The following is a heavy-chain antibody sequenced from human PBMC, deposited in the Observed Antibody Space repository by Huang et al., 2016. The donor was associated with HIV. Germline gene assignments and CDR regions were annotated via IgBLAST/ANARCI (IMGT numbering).Heavy chain of an antibody. V-gene: IGHV5-51*01. CDR2: IYPGDSDA. CDR1: GYSFTNYW. CDR3: ARRGFNTGSSPDS. Sequence: EVQLVQSGPEVKKPGESLKLSCRVSGYSFTNYWIGWVRQRPGKGLAGRAIIYPGDSDAAYNPSFRGQVTISADKSINTAHLPWDSLKTSDSAIYYCARRGFNTGSSPDSWGQGTLVTVSS. D-gene: IGHD1-26*01. J-gene: IGHJ4*02.